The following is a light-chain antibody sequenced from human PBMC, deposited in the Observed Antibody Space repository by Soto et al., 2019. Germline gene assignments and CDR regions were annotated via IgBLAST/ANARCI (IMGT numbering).Light chain of an antibody. Sequence: QSVLTQPPSVSGAPGQRVTISCTGSSSNIGAGYDVHWYQQHPGKAPKLMIYEVSNRPSGVSNRFSGSKSGNTASLTISGLQAEDEADYYCSSYTSSSTQVFGTGTKVTVL. J-gene: IGLJ1*01. CDR1: SSNIGAGYD. CDR2: EVS. V-gene: IGLV2-14*01. CDR3: SSYTSSSTQV.